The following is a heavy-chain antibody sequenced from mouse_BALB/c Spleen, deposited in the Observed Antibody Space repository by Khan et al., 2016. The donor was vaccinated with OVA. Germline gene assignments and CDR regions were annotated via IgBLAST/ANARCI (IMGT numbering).Heavy chain of an antibody. CDR2: INPSNGYT. J-gene: IGHJ3*01. V-gene: IGHV1-4*01. CDR3: GTDVAYPRNDGWFAY. CDR1: GYTFTSYT. D-gene: IGHD2-14*01. Sequence: VQLQQSGAELARPGASVKMSCKASGYTFTSYTIHWIKKRPGQGLEWIGYINPSNGYTNYNQKFKDKATLTTDKSSTTAYLQLSSLTSDDSAVYDAGTDVAYPRNDGWFAYWGQGTLVTVSA.